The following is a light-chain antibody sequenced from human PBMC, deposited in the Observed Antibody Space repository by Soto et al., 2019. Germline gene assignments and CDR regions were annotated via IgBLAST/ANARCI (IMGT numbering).Light chain of an antibody. CDR2: AAS. V-gene: IGKV1-39*01. J-gene: IGKJ1*01. CDR3: QQSYSTLTRT. CDR1: HSIGND. Sequence: IQMTQSPSSRRASGGDRVAITCRAIHSIGNDLGGSQHKPGKAAKVLTYAASSYQSGVPSRFRGTGYETDFTLTTTTLQPEDFATSYCQQSYSTLTRTFGQGTKVDTK.